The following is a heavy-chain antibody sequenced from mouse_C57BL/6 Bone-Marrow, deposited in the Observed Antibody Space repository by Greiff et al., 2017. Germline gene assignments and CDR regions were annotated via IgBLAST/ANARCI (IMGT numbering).Heavy chain of an antibody. Sequence: VQLQQPGAELVKPGASVKLSCKASGYTFTSYWMQWVKQRPGQGLEWIGEIDPSDSYTNYNQKFKGKATLTVDTSSSTAYMQLSSLTSEDSAVYYGARGERMITTVFDYWGQGTTLTVSS. D-gene: IGHD2-4*01. CDR3: ARGERMITTVFDY. J-gene: IGHJ2*01. CDR1: GYTFTSYW. V-gene: IGHV1-50*01. CDR2: IDPSDSYT.